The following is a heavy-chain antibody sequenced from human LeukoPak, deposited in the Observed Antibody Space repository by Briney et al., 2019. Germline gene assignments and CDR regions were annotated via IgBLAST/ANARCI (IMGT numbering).Heavy chain of an antibody. D-gene: IGHD3-22*01. CDR2: IIPIFGTA. CDR3: ARPPRGDYYDSSGYYYY. Sequence: SVTVSCKASGGTFSIYAISWVRQAPGQGLEWMGGIIPIFGTANYAQKFQGRVTITADESTSTAYMELSSLRSEDTAVYYCARPPRGDYYDSSGYYYYWGQGTLVTVSS. V-gene: IGHV1-69*13. CDR1: GGTFSIYA. J-gene: IGHJ4*02.